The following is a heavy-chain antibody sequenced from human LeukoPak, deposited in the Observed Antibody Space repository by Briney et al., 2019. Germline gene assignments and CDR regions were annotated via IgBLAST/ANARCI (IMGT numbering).Heavy chain of an antibody. Sequence: KAGGSLRLSCAASGFTFSNAWMSWVRQAPGKGLEWVGRIKSKTDGGTTDYAAPVKGRFTISRDDSKNTLYLQMNSLKTEDTAVYYCTTEPAATNWGFDYWGQGTLVTVSS. V-gene: IGHV3-15*01. CDR3: TTEPAATNWGFDY. J-gene: IGHJ4*02. CDR1: GFTFSNAW. CDR2: IKSKTDGGTT. D-gene: IGHD2-2*01.